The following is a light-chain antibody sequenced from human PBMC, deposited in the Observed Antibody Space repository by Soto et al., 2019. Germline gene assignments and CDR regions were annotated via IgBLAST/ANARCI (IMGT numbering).Light chain of an antibody. Sequence: QSALTQPASVSGSPGQSITISCTGTSGDVGGYYYVSWYQQLPGKAPKLMISEASNRPSGVSNRFSGSKSGNTASLTISGLQAEDEADYYCSSYTASGTIFGTGTKVTVL. V-gene: IGLV2-14*01. CDR1: SGDVGGYYY. CDR3: SSYTASGTI. CDR2: EAS. J-gene: IGLJ1*01.